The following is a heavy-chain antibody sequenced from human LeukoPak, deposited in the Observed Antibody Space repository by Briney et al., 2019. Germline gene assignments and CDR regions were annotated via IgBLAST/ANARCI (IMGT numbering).Heavy chain of an antibody. CDR3: ARVLPVASRDY. D-gene: IGHD2-2*01. V-gene: IGHV3-7*01. J-gene: IGHJ4*02. CDR1: GFTFSTYW. Sequence: PGGSLRLSCAASGFTFSTYWMSWVRQAPGKGLEWVANIKRDGSDKFYVDSVKGRFTISRDNAKNSMCLQMSSLRAEDTAIYYCARVLPVASRDYWGQGTLVTVSS. CDR2: IKRDGSDK.